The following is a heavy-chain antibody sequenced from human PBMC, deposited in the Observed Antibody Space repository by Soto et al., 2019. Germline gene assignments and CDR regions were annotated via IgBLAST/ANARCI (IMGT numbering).Heavy chain of an antibody. J-gene: IGHJ4*02. Sequence: QVQLQQWGAGLLKPSETLSLTSAVYGGSFSGYYWTWIRQPPGKGLEWIGEINHSGSTNYNPSLKSRVTLSVDTSKNQFSLRLSSVTAADTAIYYCAGGKVIRGSYVTLDYWGQGTLVTVSS. V-gene: IGHV4-34*01. CDR3: AGGKVIRGSYVTLDY. CDR1: GGSFSGYY. CDR2: INHSGST. D-gene: IGHD3-10*01.